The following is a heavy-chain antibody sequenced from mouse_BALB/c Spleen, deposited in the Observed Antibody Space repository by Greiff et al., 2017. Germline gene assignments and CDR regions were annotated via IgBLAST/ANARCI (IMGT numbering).Heavy chain of an antibody. CDR2: IWGDGST. Sequence: QVQLQQSGPGLVAPSQSLSITCTVSGFSLTGYGVNWVRQPPGKGLEWLGMIWGDGSTDYNSALKSRLSISKDNSKSQVFLKMNSLQTDDTARYYCARDYYYGSSYWYFDVWGAGTTVTVSS. CDR3: ARDYYYGSSYWYFDV. J-gene: IGHJ1*01. CDR1: GFSLTGYG. D-gene: IGHD1-1*01. V-gene: IGHV2-6-7*01.